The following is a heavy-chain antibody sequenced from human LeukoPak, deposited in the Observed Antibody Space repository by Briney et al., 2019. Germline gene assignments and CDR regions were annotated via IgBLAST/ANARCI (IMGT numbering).Heavy chain of an antibody. J-gene: IGHJ6*03. CDR1: GGSISSYY. D-gene: IGHD7-27*01. CDR2: IYYSGST. V-gene: IGHV4-59*01. CDR3: ARLILTAPYYYYYMDV. Sequence: SETLSLTCTVSGGSISSYYWSWIRQPPGKGLEWIGYIYYSGSTNYNPSLKSRVTISVDTSKNQFSLKLSSVTAADTAVYYCARLILTAPYYYYYMDVWGKGTTVTVSS.